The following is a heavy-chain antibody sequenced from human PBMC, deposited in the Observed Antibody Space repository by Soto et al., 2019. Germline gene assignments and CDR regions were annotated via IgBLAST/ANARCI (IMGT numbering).Heavy chain of an antibody. CDR2: IYYSGST. CDR3: ARENFHSSGWYTDY. J-gene: IGHJ4*02. CDR1: GGSISSYY. Sequence: PSETLSLTCTVSGGSISSYYWSWIRQPPGKGLEWFGYIYYSGSTNYNPSLKSRVTISVDTSKNQFSLKLSSVTAADTAVYYCARENFHSSGWYTDYWGQGTLVTVSS. V-gene: IGHV4-59*01. D-gene: IGHD6-19*01.